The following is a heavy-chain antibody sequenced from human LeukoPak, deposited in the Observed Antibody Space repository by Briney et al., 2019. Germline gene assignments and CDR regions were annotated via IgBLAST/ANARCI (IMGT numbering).Heavy chain of an antibody. J-gene: IGHJ4*02. CDR2: IRHDGSFK. D-gene: IGHD3-3*01. V-gene: IGHV3-30*02. CDR3: ARDLITIFGVVTRYFDY. CDR1: GFAFSKYA. Sequence: TGGSLRLSCVASGFAFSKYAMHWVRQAPGEGLEWLTFIRHDGSFKEYADSVKGRFTISRDNSKNSLYLQMNSLRAEDTAVYYCARDLITIFGVVTRYFDYWGQGTLVTVSS.